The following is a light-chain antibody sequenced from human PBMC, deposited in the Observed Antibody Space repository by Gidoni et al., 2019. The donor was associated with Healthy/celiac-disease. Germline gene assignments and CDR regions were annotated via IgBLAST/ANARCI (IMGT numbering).Light chain of an antibody. CDR1: QDISNY. CDR2: DAS. J-gene: IGKJ3*01. V-gene: IGKV1-33*01. CDR3: QQYDNLSIT. Sequence: DIQMTQSPSSLSASVGDRVTITCQASQDISNYLNWDQQKPGKSPKLLIYDASNLETGVPSRFSGSGSGTDFTFTISSLQPEDIATYYCQQYDNLSITFGPGTKVDIK.